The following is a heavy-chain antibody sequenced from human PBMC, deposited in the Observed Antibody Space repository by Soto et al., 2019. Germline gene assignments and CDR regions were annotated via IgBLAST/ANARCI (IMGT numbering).Heavy chain of an antibody. V-gene: IGHV3-33*01. D-gene: IGHD3-22*01. CDR1: GFTFSSYG. CDR2: IWYDGSNK. CDR3: ARDPRNYYDSRVGYFDL. Sequence: PGGSLRLSCAASGFTFSSYGMHWVRQAPGKGLEWVAVIWYDGSNKYYADSVKGRFTISRDNSKNTLYLQMNSLRAEDTAVYYCARDPRNYYDSRVGYFDLWGRGTLVTVS. J-gene: IGHJ2*01.